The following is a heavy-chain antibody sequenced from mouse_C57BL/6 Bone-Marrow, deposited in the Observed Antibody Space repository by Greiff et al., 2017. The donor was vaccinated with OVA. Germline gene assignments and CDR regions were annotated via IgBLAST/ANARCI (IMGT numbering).Heavy chain of an antibody. J-gene: IGHJ3*01. Sequence: VQLQQPGAELVKPGASVKLSCKASGYTFTSYWMHWVKQRPGQGLEWIGMIHPNSGSTNYNEKFKSKATLTVDKSSSTAYMQLSSLTSEDSAVYYCARNYDYSQAWFAYWGQGTLVTVSA. CDR1: GYTFTSYW. V-gene: IGHV1-64*01. D-gene: IGHD2-4*01. CDR3: ARNYDYSQAWFAY. CDR2: IHPNSGST.